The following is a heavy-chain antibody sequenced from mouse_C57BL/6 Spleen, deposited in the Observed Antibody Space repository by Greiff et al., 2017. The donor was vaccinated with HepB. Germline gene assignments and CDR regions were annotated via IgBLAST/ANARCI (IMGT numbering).Heavy chain of an antibody. J-gene: IGHJ1*03. CDR1: GFTFSDYG. CDR3: ARIYYAYWYFDV. V-gene: IGHV5-17*01. CDR2: ISSGSSTI. Sequence: EVKLVESGGGLVKPGGSLKLSCAASGFTFSDYGMHWVRQAPEKGLEWVAYISSGSSTIYYADTVKGRFTISRDNAKNTLFLQMTSLRSEETAMYYGARIYYAYWYFDVWGKGTTVTVSS. D-gene: IGHD2-1*01.